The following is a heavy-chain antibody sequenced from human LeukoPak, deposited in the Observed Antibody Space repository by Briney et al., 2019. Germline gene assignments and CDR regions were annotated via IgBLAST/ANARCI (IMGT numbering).Heavy chain of an antibody. V-gene: IGHV4-34*08. CDR2: INHSGST. CDR3: AVGRSY. J-gene: IGHJ4*02. CDR1: GFTFSSYS. Sequence: PGGSLRLSCAASGFTFSSYSMNWVRQAPGKGLEWIGEINHSGSTNYNPSLKSRVTISIDTSKNQFSLKLSSVTAADTAVYYCAVGRSYWGQGTLVTVSS.